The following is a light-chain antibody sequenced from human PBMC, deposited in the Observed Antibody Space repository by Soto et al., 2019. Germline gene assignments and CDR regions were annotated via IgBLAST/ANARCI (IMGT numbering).Light chain of an antibody. V-gene: IGKV3-15*01. J-gene: IGKJ1*01. Sequence: SPATLSVYPGERATLSCRASQSVGSNLAWYQQKPGQPPRLLIYYASTRATAIPARFSGSGSGTEFTLTISSLQSEDFAVYYCQQYNNWPRTFGQGTKVDIK. CDR3: QQYNNWPRT. CDR1: QSVGSN. CDR2: YAS.